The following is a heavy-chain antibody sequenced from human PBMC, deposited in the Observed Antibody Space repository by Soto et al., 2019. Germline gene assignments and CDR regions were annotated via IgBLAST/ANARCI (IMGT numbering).Heavy chain of an antibody. Sequence: SETLSLTCTVSGDSISSGSYWGWIRQPPGEGPEWIASIYHGGTTFYNPSLKSRISISVDTSKNQFSLRLTSVTAADTATYYCARVHVMVVAGSTFDYWGQGTRVTVS. CDR2: IYHGGTT. J-gene: IGHJ4*03. CDR1: GDSISSGSY. D-gene: IGHD6-19*01. CDR3: ARVHVMVVAGSTFDY. V-gene: IGHV4-38-2*02.